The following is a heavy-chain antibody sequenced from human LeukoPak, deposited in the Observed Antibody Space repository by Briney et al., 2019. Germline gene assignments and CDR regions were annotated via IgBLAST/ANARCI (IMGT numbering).Heavy chain of an antibody. CDR3: ARGNGYCSGGSCPNWFDP. J-gene: IGHJ5*02. CDR2: ISAYNGNT. Sequence: ASVKVSCKASGYTFTSYGISWVRQAPGQGLEWMGWISAYNGNTNYAQKLQGRVTMTTDTSTSTAYMELRSLRSDDTAVYYCARGNGYCSGGSCPNWFDPWGQGTLVTVSS. CDR1: GYTFTSYG. D-gene: IGHD2-15*01. V-gene: IGHV1-18*01.